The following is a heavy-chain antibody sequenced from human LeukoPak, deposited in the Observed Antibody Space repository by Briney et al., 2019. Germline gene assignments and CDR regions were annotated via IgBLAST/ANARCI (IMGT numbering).Heavy chain of an antibody. D-gene: IGHD6-19*01. Sequence: PGGSLRLSCAASGFTVSSNYMSWVRQAPGKGLEWIGYIYHSGSTYYNPSLKSRVTISVDTSKNQFSLKLSSVTAADTAVYYCARSSGSGWGKRPKYFDYWGQGTLVTVSS. CDR1: GFTVSSNY. CDR3: ARSSGSGWGKRPKYFDY. V-gene: IGHV4-4*02. CDR2: IYHSGST. J-gene: IGHJ4*02.